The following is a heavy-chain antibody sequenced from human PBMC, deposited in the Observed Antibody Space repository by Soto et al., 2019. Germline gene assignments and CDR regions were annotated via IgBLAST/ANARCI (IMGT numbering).Heavy chain of an antibody. Sequence: SGPTLVNPTQTLTLTCTFSGFSLSSSGLCVSWIRQPPGQALEWLALIDWADEKFYSTSLKTRLTISKDTSKNQVVLTMTNMDPVDTGTYYCARIRGGGYNWDELRYFDYWGQGTLVTVSS. CDR3: ARIRGGGYNWDELRYFDY. V-gene: IGHV2-70*01. D-gene: IGHD5-12*01. CDR2: IDWADEK. CDR1: GFSLSSSGLC. J-gene: IGHJ4*02.